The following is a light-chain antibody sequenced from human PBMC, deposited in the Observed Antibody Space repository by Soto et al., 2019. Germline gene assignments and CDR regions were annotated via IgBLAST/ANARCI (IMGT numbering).Light chain of an antibody. CDR2: AAS. V-gene: IGKV1-39*01. J-gene: IGKJ4*01. CDR1: QSISTY. Sequence: DIQMTQSPSSLSASVRDRVTITCRASQSISTYLNWYQQKPGKVPKLLIYAASTLQSGVPSRFRGSGSGTDFTLTISSLQPEDFATYYCQQSYSTLLTFGGGTKVDIK. CDR3: QQSYSTLLT.